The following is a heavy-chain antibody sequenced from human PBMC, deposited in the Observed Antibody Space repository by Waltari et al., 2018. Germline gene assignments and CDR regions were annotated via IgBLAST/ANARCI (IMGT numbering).Heavy chain of an antibody. D-gene: IGHD2-15*01. CDR2: ISFDGLDK. Sequence: QGQLVESGGGVVRPGRSLRLSCTASGFILTTFGTHWVRQAPGKGLEWVAVISFDGLDKRYADSVKGRFTISRDNSKNTLFLELNSLTTDDTGVYFCAKANRHSGQDNWFDPWGHGAPVTVSS. CDR1: GFILTTFG. V-gene: IGHV3-30*18. CDR3: AKANRHSGQDNWFDP. J-gene: IGHJ5*02.